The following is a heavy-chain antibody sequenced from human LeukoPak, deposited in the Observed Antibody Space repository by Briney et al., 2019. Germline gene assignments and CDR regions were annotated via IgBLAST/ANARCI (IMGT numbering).Heavy chain of an antibody. Sequence: ASVKVSCKAFGYTFTSNYMHWVRQAPGQGPEWMGVISPSGGSTTYAQKFQGRVTLTRDMSTSTDYLELSSLRSEDTAVYYCARLWNRRGDMVYWGQGTLVTVSS. D-gene: IGHD1/OR15-1a*01. V-gene: IGHV1-46*01. J-gene: IGHJ4*02. CDR2: ISPSGGST. CDR1: GYTFTSNY. CDR3: ARLWNRRGDMVY.